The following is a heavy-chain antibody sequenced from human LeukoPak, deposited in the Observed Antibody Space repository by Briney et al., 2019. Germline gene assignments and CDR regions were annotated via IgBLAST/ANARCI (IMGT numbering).Heavy chain of an antibody. V-gene: IGHV4-39*01. D-gene: IGHD2-2*02. CDR2: IYYSGTT. J-gene: IGHJ4*02. CDR1: GYFISGSSYY. CDR3: ARRTYTNYYFDY. Sequence: SETLSLTCTVSGYFISGSSYYWGWIRQSPGKGLEWIGNIYYSGTTHFNPSLHSRVTISVDTSKNQFSLKLTSVTAADTALYFCARRTYTNYYFDYWGQGTLVTVSS.